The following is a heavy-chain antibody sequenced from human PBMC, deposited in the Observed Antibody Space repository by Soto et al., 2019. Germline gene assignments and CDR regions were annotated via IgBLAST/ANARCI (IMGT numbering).Heavy chain of an antibody. CDR1: GASISSYY. Sequence: SETLSLTCTVSGASISSYYWSWIRQPPGKGLEWSGCMYYSGRTNYNPSLKSRVTISVDTSKNQFSLRLSSVTAADTAVYHCARQMFIGGMDVWGQGTTVTVS. CDR2: MYYSGRT. D-gene: IGHD2-15*01. CDR3: ARQMFIGGMDV. V-gene: IGHV4-59*08. J-gene: IGHJ6*02.